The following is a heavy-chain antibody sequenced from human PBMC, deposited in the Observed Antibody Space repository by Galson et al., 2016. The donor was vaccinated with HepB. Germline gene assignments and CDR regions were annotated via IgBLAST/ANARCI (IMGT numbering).Heavy chain of an antibody. V-gene: IGHV3-30*04. CDR1: GFTFSGYA. J-gene: IGHJ6*02. CDR2: ISYAGRNK. Sequence: SLRLSCAASGFTFSGYAMHWVRQAPGKGLEWVAVISYAGRNKYYADSVKGRFTISRDNSKNTLYLQMNSLRAEDTAVYYCARDGPNKLTWGGRYFYYGMDVRGQGTTVTVSS. CDR3: ARDGPNKLTWGGRYFYYGMDV. D-gene: IGHD3-10*01.